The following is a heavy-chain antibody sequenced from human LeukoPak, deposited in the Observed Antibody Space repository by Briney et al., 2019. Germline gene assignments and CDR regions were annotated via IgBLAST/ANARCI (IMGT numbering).Heavy chain of an antibody. CDR1: GFTFSGSA. CDR3: TRVYSSSWYDYYYYMDV. J-gene: IGHJ6*03. CDR2: IRSKANSYAT. V-gene: IGHV3-73*01. D-gene: IGHD6-13*01. Sequence: GGSLRLSCAASGFTFSGSAMHWVRQASGKGLEWVGRIRSKANSYATAYAASVKGRFTISRDDSKNTAYLQMNSLKTEDTAVYYCTRVYSSSWYDYYYYMDVWGKGTTVTVSS.